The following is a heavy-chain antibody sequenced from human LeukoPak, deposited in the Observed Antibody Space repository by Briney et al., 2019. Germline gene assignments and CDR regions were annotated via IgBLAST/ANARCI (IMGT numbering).Heavy chain of an antibody. D-gene: IGHD5-18*01. CDR1: GITFSNYA. J-gene: IGHJ4*02. CDR2: ISGSAHKI. V-gene: IGHV3-23*01. CDR3: AGRVTGYSSGYVY. Sequence: PGGSLRLSCVASGITFSNYAVSWVSQAPEKGLDWVSVISGSAHKIRYADSVKGRFTISRDNSENIVYLQMNNLRAEDTAVYYCAGRVTGYSSGYVYWGQGTLVTVSS.